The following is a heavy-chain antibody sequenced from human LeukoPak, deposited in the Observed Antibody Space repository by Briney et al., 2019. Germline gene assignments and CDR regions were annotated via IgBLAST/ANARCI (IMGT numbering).Heavy chain of an antibody. D-gene: IGHD1-26*01. CDR3: TTGGSYYYYYYMDV. J-gene: IGHJ6*03. V-gene: IGHV3-53*01. Sequence: GGSLRLSCAASGFTVSGNYMSWVRQAPGKGLECVAAIYSGGDTYYADSVKGRFTVSRDKSKNTVYLQMNSLRAEDTAVYYCTTGGSYYYYYYMDVWGKGTTVTVSS. CDR2: IYSGGDT. CDR1: GFTVSGNY.